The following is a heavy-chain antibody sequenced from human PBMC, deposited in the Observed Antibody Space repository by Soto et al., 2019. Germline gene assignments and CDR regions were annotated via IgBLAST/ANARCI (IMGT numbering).Heavy chain of an antibody. Sequence: QVQLVQSGAEVKKPGASVKVSCKASGYTFTRYDITWVRQATGQGLEWMGWMNPNSGNTGYAQKFQGRVTMTRNTYISTAYMELSSLRSEDTAVYYCARERSAAGTGWFDPGGQGTLVTVSS. CDR2: MNPNSGNT. D-gene: IGHD6-13*01. CDR3: ARERSAAGTGWFDP. J-gene: IGHJ5*02. CDR1: GYTFTRYD. V-gene: IGHV1-8*01.